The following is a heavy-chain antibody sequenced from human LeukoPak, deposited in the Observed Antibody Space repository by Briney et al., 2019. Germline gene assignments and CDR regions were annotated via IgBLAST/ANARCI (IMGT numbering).Heavy chain of an antibody. J-gene: IGHJ6*03. Sequence: ASVKVSCKASGYTFTSYYMHWVRQAPGQGLEWMGIINPSGGSTSYAQKFQGRVTMTRDMSTSTVYMELSSLRSDDTAVYYCARDLRRYYDFWSGSGYYYYMDVWGKGTTVTVSS. CDR3: ARDLRRYYDFWSGSGYYYYMDV. CDR2: INPSGGST. V-gene: IGHV1-46*01. D-gene: IGHD3-3*01. CDR1: GYTFTSYY.